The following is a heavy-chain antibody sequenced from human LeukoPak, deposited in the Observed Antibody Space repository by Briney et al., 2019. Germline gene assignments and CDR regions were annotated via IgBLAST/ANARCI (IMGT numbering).Heavy chain of an antibody. J-gene: IGHJ5*02. Sequence: GGSLRLSCAASGFTFSSYSMNWVRQAPGKGLECVSSISSSSSYIYYADSVKGRFTISRDNAKNSLYLQMNSLRAEDTAVYYCARDMRFGELSWFDPWGQGTLVTVSS. CDR2: ISSSSSYI. CDR3: ARDMRFGELSWFDP. CDR1: GFTFSSYS. D-gene: IGHD3-10*01. V-gene: IGHV3-21*01.